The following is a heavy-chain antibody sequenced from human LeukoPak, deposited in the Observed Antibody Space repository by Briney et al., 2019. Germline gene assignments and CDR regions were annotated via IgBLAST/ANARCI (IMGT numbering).Heavy chain of an antibody. D-gene: IGHD5-24*01. CDR1: GGSISSGSYY. V-gene: IGHV4-61*02. CDR3: ATTLEMATTRQDY. J-gene: IGHJ4*02. CDR2: IYTSGST. Sequence: SQTLSLTCTVSGGSISSGSYYWSWIRQPAGKGLEWIGRIYTSGSTNYNPSLKSRATISVDTSKNQFSLKLSSVTAADTAVYYCATTLEMATTRQDYWGQGTLVTVSS.